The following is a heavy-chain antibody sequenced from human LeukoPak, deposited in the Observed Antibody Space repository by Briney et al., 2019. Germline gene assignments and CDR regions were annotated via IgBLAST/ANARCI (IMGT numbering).Heavy chain of an antibody. V-gene: IGHV1-18*01. J-gene: IGHJ1*01. Sequence: VASVRVSCKESGYTFNSYSLGWVRQAPGKRLEWMGWISVNNGGTNYAQSFQDRVTLTRDTSTNTACLELRSLRSDDTAIIYCATATQPRGYFLHWGQGTLVTVSS. CDR3: ATATQPRGYFLH. CDR2: ISVNNGGT. CDR1: GYTFNSYS. D-gene: IGHD2-2*01.